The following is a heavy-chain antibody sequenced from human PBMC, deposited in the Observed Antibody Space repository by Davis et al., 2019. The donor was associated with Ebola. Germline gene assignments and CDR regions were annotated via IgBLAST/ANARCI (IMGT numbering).Heavy chain of an antibody. CDR2: IFSNDEK. Sequence: SGPTLVKPTETLTLTCTVSGFSLSNARMGVSWIRQPPGKALEWLAHIFSNDEKSYSTSLKSGLTISKDTSKSQVVLTMTNMDPVDTATYYCARIDFWSGYPFDYWGQGTLVTVSS. D-gene: IGHD3-3*01. CDR1: GFSLSNARMG. CDR3: ARIDFWSGYPFDY. J-gene: IGHJ4*02. V-gene: IGHV2-26*01.